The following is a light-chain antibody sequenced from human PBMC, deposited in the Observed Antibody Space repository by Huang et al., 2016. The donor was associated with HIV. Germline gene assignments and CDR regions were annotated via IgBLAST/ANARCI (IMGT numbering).Light chain of an antibody. CDR1: QRVRTDY. V-gene: IGKV3-20*01. J-gene: IGKJ4*01. CDR2: GAT. Sequence: ETVLTQSPGILSLSPGERATLSCRASQRVRTDYLAWYQQKPGQAPRLLIHGATGRATGIPDRFSGSGSGTDFTLIISRLEPEDFALYYCQQYGNSPLTFGGGTEVEIK. CDR3: QQYGNSPLT.